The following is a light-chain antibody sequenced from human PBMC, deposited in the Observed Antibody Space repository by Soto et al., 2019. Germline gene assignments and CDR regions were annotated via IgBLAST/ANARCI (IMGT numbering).Light chain of an antibody. CDR3: QSYDSSLSAL. CDR2: XXX. V-gene: IGLV1-40*01. J-gene: IGLJ3*02. CDR1: SSNIGAGYD. Sequence: QSVLTQPPSVSGAPGQRVTISCTGSSSNIGAGYDVHWYQQLPGTAPKLLIYXXXNXXXXXXXXXXXSKSGTSASLAITGXXAEDXAXYYCQSYDSSLSALFGGGTKLTVL.